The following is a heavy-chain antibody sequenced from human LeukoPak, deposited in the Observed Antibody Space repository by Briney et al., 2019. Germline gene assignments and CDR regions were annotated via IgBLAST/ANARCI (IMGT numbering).Heavy chain of an antibody. V-gene: IGHV4-4*07. CDR2: IYTRGST. D-gene: IGHD2-15*01. CDR1: GGFINNYY. J-gene: IGHJ3*02. CDR3: ARGRYCSADICSGGDAFDI. Sequence: SETLSLTCTVSGGFINNYYWCWIRQPAGKGLGWIGRIYTRGSTNYNPSLKSRVTMSVDTSKNQFSLKLSSVTAADTAVYYCARGRYCSADICSGGDAFDIWGQGTMVSVSS.